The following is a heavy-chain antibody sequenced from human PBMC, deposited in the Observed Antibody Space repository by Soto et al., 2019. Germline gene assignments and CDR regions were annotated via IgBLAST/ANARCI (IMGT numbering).Heavy chain of an antibody. J-gene: IGHJ4*02. CDR1: GFTFSSYG. V-gene: IGHV3-30*18. Sequence: QVQLVESGGGVVQPGRSLRLSCAASGFTFSSYGMHWVRQAPGKGLEWVAVISYDGSNKYYADSVKGRFTISRDNSKNTLYLQMNSLRAEDTAVYYCANAYVASGTKFGGLGGYWGQGTLVTVSS. CDR2: ISYDGSNK. CDR3: ANAYVASGTKFGGLGGY. D-gene: IGHD3-3*01.